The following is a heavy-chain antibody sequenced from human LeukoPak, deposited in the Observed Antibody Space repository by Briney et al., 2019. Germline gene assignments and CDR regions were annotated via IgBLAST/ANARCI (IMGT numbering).Heavy chain of an antibody. D-gene: IGHD1-26*01. CDR3: ARLGGSYYTY. CDR1: GFMFRRAW. V-gene: IGHV3-7*01. CDR2: IKQDGGEK. Sequence: PGGSLRLSCAASGFMFRRAWMSWVRQAPGKGLEWVANIKQDGGEKYYVDSVKGRFTISRDNAKNSLFLQMNSLRVEDTAVYYCARLGGSYYTYWGQGTLVTVSS. J-gene: IGHJ4*02.